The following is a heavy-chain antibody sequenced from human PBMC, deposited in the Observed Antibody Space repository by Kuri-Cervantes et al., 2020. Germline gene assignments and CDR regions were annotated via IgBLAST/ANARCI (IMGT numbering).Heavy chain of an antibody. CDR2: ISYDGSNK. D-gene: IGHD2-15*01. CDR1: GFTFSSYA. J-gene: IGHJ6*02. CDR3: ARRGVGASLHYYYYGMDV. Sequence: GGSLRLSCAASGFTFSSYAMHWVRQAPGKGLEWVAVISYDGSNKYYADSVKGRFTISRDNSKNTLYLQMNSLRAEDTAVYYCARRGVGASLHYYYYGMDVWGQGTTVTVSS. V-gene: IGHV3-30-3*01.